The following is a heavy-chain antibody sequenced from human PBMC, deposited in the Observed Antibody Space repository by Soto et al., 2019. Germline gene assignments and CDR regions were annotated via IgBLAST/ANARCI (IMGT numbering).Heavy chain of an antibody. D-gene: IGHD6-13*01. V-gene: IGHV3-48*03. Sequence: GGSLRLSCAASGLTFSSYEMNWVGQAAGKGLEGISYISSSGNTINYIDSVRGRFTISSDNAKNSLYLQMNSLRAEGTAVYYCAPAAVGLGVWGQGTTVAVCS. CDR2: ISSSGNTI. J-gene: IGHJ6*02. CDR3: APAAVGLGV. CDR1: GLTFSSYE.